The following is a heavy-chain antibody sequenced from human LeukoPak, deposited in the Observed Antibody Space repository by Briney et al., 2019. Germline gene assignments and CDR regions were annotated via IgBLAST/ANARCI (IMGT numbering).Heavy chain of an antibody. V-gene: IGHV3-7*01. Sequence: GGSLRLSCAASGFTFSSYWMSWVRQAPGKGLEWVANIKQDGSEKYYVDSVKGRFTISRDNAENSLYLQMNSLRAEDAAVYYCARASAPIVVVVAATPESAFDIWGQGTMVTVSS. J-gene: IGHJ3*02. CDR3: ARASAPIVVVVAATPESAFDI. CDR2: IKQDGSEK. D-gene: IGHD2-15*01. CDR1: GFTFSSYW.